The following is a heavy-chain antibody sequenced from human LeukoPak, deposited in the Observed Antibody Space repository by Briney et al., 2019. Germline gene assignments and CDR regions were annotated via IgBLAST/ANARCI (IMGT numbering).Heavy chain of an antibody. CDR2: ISSSGGTM. CDR1: GFTFSRYE. CDR3: ARDNPQTGFSSGWDPFDI. J-gene: IGHJ3*02. V-gene: IGHV3-48*03. D-gene: IGHD6-19*01. Sequence: GGSLRLSCVGSGFTFSRYEMNWVRQAPGKGLEWISYISSSGGTMYSADSVKGRFSISRDNAKDSLFLQMNSLRAKDTAIYYCARDNPQTGFSSGWDPFDIWGQGTMVTVSS.